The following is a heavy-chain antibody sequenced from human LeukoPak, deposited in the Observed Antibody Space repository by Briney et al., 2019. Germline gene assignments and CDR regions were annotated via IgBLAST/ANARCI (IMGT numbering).Heavy chain of an antibody. Sequence: GGSLRLSCAASGFTLSSYWMHWVRQAPGKGLVWVSRIKSDGRTNYADSVKGRFTISRDNAKNTVSLQMNSLRAEDTGVYYCARVEYIYGYGSWGQGTLVTVSS. CDR3: ARVEYIYGYGS. CDR1: GFTLSSYW. J-gene: IGHJ5*02. V-gene: IGHV3-74*01. CDR2: IKSDGRT. D-gene: IGHD5-18*01.